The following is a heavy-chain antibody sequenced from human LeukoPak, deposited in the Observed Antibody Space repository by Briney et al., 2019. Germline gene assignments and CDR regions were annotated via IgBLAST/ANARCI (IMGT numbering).Heavy chain of an antibody. J-gene: IGHJ5*02. CDR3: AREYYYDSSGYYGWFDP. CDR2: ISYDGSNK. Sequence: GGSLRLSCAASGFTFSHYAMHWVRQAPGKGLEGVAVISYDGSNKYYADSVKGRFTISRDNSKNTLYLQMNSLRAEDTAFYYCAREYYYDSSGYYGWFDPWGQGTLVTVSS. D-gene: IGHD3-22*01. V-gene: IGHV3-30*04. CDR1: GFTFSHYA.